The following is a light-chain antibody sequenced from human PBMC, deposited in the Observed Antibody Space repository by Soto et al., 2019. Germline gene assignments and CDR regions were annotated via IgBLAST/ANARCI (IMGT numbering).Light chain of an antibody. CDR2: WAS. CDR3: QQYYSIPQT. V-gene: IGKV4-1*01. CDR1: QGVLSSSNNKNY. J-gene: IGKJ4*01. Sequence: DIVMTQSPDSLAVSLGETATINCRSSQGVLSSSNNKNYLAWYQQKPGQPPRLLIYWASTREYGVPDRFSGSGSGTDFTRSISSLQAEDVAVYYCQQYYSIPQTFGGGTKVEIK.